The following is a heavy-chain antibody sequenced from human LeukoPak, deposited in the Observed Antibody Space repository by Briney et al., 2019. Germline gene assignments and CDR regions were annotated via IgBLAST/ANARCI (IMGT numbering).Heavy chain of an antibody. V-gene: IGHV1-69*13. CDR3: ARDPSMVRGENTPYFDY. Sequence: ASVKVSCKASGGTFSSYAISWVRQAPGQGLEWMGGIIPIFGTADYAQKFQGRVMITADESTSTAYMDLSSLRSEDTAVYYCARDPSMVRGENTPYFDYWGQGTLVTVSS. J-gene: IGHJ4*02. CDR2: IIPIFGTA. CDR1: GGTFSSYA. D-gene: IGHD3-10*01.